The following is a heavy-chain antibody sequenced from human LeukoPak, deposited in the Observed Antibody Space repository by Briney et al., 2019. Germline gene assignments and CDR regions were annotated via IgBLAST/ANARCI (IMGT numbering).Heavy chain of an antibody. CDR2: IYSGGTT. J-gene: IGHJ6*03. V-gene: IGHV3-66*01. CDR3: ARVDWEQQLVPDHRNYYYYYMDV. CDR1: GFTISSHY. Sequence: GGSLRLSCSVSGFTISSHYMAWVRQVPGKGPEWVSVIYSGGTTYYADSVKGRFTISKDNSKNTLYLQMNSLRAEDTAVYYCARVDWEQQLVPDHRNYYYYYMDVWGKGTTVTVSS. D-gene: IGHD6-13*01.